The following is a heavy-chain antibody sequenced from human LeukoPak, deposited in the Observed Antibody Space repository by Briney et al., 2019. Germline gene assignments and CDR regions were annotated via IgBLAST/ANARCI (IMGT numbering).Heavy chain of an antibody. CDR2: IYYSGST. D-gene: IGHD3-10*01. V-gene: IGHV4-31*03. Sequence: KSSQTLSLTCTVSGGSISSGGYYWSWIRQHPGTGLEWIVYIYYSGSTYYNPSLKSRVTISVNTFKNQFSLKLSSVTAADTAVYYCARFTMVRGVIINPPDYWGQGTLVTVSS. CDR1: GGSISSGGYY. CDR3: ARFTMVRGVIINPPDY. J-gene: IGHJ4*02.